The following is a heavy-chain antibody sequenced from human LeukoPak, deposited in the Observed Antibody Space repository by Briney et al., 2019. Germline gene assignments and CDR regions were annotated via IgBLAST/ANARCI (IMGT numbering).Heavy chain of an antibody. CDR2: IISILGIA. V-gene: IGHV1-69*04. CDR3: ARDRHYSAAPSDY. Sequence: ASVKVSCKASGGTFSDYAISWVRQAPGQGLEWMGRIISILGIAKYAQKFQGRVTITADSSTSTAYMELRSLRSEDTAVYYCARDRHYSAAPSDYWGQGTLVSVSS. CDR1: GGTFSDYA. J-gene: IGHJ4*02. D-gene: IGHD2-21*01.